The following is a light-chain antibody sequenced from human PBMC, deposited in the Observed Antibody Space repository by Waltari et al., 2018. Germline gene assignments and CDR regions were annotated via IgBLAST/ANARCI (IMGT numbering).Light chain of an antibody. J-gene: IGLJ2*01. CDR3: SSYAGSNNWV. CDR2: EVS. Sequence: QSALTQPPSASGSPGQSVTISCTGTSSDVGGYNYVSWYQQHPGKAPKLVIYEVSKRPSVVPDRCSGSKSGNTASLTVSGLQAEDEADYYCSSYAGSNNWVFGGGTKLTVL. V-gene: IGLV2-8*01. CDR1: SSDVGGYNY.